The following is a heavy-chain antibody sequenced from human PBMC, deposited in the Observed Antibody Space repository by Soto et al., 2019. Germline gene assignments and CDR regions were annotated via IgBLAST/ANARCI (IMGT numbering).Heavy chain of an antibody. J-gene: IGHJ4*02. V-gene: IGHV3-23*05. CDR1: AFSFSNYA. Sequence: GGSLRLSCIASAFSFSNYAMICVRQAPGKVPEWVSSTEISGRATYYADAVKGPFTISTDDSKNAVYLQMNSLRGEDTGVYFCAKGDGGYFDHWGQGSVVTVPS. D-gene: IGHD3-16*01. CDR2: TEISGRAT. CDR3: AKGDGGYFDH.